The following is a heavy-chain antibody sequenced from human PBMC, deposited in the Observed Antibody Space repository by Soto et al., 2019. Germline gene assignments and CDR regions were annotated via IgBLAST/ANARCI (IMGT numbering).Heavy chain of an antibody. Sequence: ASVKVSCKASGYTLTSYYMHWVRQAPGQGLEWMGIINPSGGSTSYAQKFQGRVTMTRDTSTSTVYMELSSLRSEDTAVYYCARERYYYDSSGYQGPFDYWGQGTLVTVSS. V-gene: IGHV1-46*01. CDR2: INPSGGST. CDR3: ARERYYYDSSGYQGPFDY. D-gene: IGHD3-22*01. J-gene: IGHJ4*02. CDR1: GYTLTSYY.